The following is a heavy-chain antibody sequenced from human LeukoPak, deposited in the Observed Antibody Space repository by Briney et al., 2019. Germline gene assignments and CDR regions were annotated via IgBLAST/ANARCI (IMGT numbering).Heavy chain of an antibody. V-gene: IGHV4-59*01. CDR1: GGSISSYY. CDR3: ARDDRTGHMDV. Sequence: SETLSLTCTVSGGSISSYYWSWIRQPPGKGLEWIGYIYYSGSTNYNPSLKSRVTISVDTSKNQFSLKLSSVTAADTAAYYCARDDRTGHMDVWGKGTTVTVSS. J-gene: IGHJ6*03. D-gene: IGHD3-16*02. CDR2: IYYSGST.